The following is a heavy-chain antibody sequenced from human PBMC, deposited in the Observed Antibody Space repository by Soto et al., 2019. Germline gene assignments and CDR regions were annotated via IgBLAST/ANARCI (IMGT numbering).Heavy chain of an antibody. Sequence: LSLTCAVYGGSFSGYYWSWIRQPPGKGLEWIGEINHSGSTNYNPSLKSRVTISVDTSKNQFSLKLSSVTAADTAVYYCARGERYSSSWYPRRESQYYYYYGMDVWGQGTTVTVSS. D-gene: IGHD6-13*01. V-gene: IGHV4-34*01. CDR3: ARGERYSSSWYPRRESQYYYYYGMDV. CDR1: GGSFSGYY. CDR2: INHSGST. J-gene: IGHJ6*02.